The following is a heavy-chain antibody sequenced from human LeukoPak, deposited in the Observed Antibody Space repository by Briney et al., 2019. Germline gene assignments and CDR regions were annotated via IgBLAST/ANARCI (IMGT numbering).Heavy chain of an antibody. CDR2: INWNGGST. V-gene: IGHV3-20*04. CDR3: AKDRAPFRGTYLDH. D-gene: IGHD3/OR15-3a*01. Sequence: GGSLRLSCAASGFTFDDYGMSWVRQAPGKGLEWVSGINWNGGSTGYADSVKGRFTISRDNAKNSLYLQMNSLRAEDTALYYCAKDRAPFRGTYLDHWGQGTLVTVSS. J-gene: IGHJ4*02. CDR1: GFTFDDYG.